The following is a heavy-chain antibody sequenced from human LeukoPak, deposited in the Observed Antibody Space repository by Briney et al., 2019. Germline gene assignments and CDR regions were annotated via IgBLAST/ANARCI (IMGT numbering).Heavy chain of an antibody. V-gene: IGHV3-30*04. CDR3: ASGQWIQLWLSSYFDY. Sequence: GGSLRLSCAASGFTFSSYAMHWVRQAPGKGLEWVAVISYDGSNKYYADSVKGRFTISRDNSKNTLYLQMDSLRAEDTAVYYCASGQWIQLWLSSYFDYWGQGTLVTVSS. D-gene: IGHD5-18*01. CDR2: ISYDGSNK. J-gene: IGHJ4*02. CDR1: GFTFSSYA.